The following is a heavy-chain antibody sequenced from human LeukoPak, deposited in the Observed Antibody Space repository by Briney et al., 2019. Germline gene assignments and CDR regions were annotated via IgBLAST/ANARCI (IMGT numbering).Heavy chain of an antibody. J-gene: IGHJ3*02. Sequence: PGGSLRLSCAASGFTFSSYSMNWVRPAPGKGLGWVSSISSSSSYIYYADSVKGRFTISRDNAKNSLYLQMNSLRAEDTAVYYCARGVGELRFLEWSSDIWGQGTMVTVSS. CDR3: ARGVGELRFLEWSSDI. CDR1: GFTFSSYS. D-gene: IGHD3-3*01. CDR2: ISSSSSYI. V-gene: IGHV3-21*01.